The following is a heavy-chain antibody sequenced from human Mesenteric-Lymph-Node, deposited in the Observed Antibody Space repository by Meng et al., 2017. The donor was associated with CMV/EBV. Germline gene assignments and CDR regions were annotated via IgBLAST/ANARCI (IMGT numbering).Heavy chain of an antibody. V-gene: IGHV4-34*01. Sequence: SETLSLTCAVYGGSFSGYYWSWIRQPPGKGLEWIGEINHSGSTYYNPSLKSRVTISVDTSKNQFSLKLSSVTAADTAVYYCARETTVVTQPGGWLDPWGQGTLVTVSS. J-gene: IGHJ5*02. CDR3: ARETTVVTQPGGWLDP. CDR1: GGSFSGYY. D-gene: IGHD4-23*01. CDR2: INHSGST.